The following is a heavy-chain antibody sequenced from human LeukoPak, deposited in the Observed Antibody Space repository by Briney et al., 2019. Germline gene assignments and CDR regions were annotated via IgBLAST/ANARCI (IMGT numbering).Heavy chain of an antibody. D-gene: IGHD3-22*01. CDR1: GFTFNTYW. V-gene: IGHV3-74*01. J-gene: IGHJ3*02. CDR3: ARVPMTTSGLNAFDI. CDR2: LSSEGSDT. Sequence: GGSLRLSCAASGFTFNTYWMHWARQAPGKGLVWVSRLSSEGSDTNYADSVKGRFTISRDNAKNTLYLQMNSLRAEDTAVYYCARVPMTTSGLNAFDIWGQGTMVTVSS.